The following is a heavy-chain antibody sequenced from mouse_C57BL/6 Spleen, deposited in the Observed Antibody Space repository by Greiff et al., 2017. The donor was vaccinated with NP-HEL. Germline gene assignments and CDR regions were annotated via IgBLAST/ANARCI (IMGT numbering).Heavy chain of an antibody. D-gene: IGHD1-1*02. V-gene: IGHV14-4*01. J-gene: IGHJ2*01. CDR1: GFNIKDDY. Sequence: VQLQQSGAELVRPGASVKLSCTASGFNIKDDYMHWVKQRPEQGLEWIGWIDPENGDTEYASKFQGKATITADTSSNTAYLQLSSLTSEDTAVYYCTSGNYIDYWGQGTTLTVSS. CDR2: IDPENGDT. CDR3: TSGNYIDY.